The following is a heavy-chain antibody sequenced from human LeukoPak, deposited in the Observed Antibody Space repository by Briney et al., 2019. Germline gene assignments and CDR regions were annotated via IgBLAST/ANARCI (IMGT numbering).Heavy chain of an antibody. CDR3: ARANKLGNVVLLFY. D-gene: IGHD7-27*01. CDR2: INPSGGST. CDR1: GYTFTNYY. Sequence: GASVKVSCKASGYTFTNYYMHWVRQAPGKELEWTGIINPSGGSTSYAQKFQGRVIMTRDTSTSTVYMELSSLRSEDTAVYYCARANKLGNVVLLFYWGQGTLVTVSS. J-gene: IGHJ4*02. V-gene: IGHV1-46*01.